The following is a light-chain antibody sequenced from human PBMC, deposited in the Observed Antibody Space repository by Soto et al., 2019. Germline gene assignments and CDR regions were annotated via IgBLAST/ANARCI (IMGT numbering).Light chain of an antibody. V-gene: IGKV1-39*01. CDR3: QQSYSTPRT. CDR2: AAP. CDR1: QSINSY. Sequence: DIQMTQSPSSLSASVGDRVTITCRASQSINSYLNWYQQKPGKAPKLLIYAAPTLQSGVPSRFSGSGSGTDFTLTISSLQPEDFATYYCQQSYSTPRTFGQGTKVEIK. J-gene: IGKJ1*01.